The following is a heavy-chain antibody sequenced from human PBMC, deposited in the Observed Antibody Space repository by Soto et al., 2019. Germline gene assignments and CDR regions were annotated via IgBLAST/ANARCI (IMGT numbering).Heavy chain of an antibody. CDR1: GYSFTSYW. D-gene: IGHD3-3*01. CDR2: IYPGDSDT. CDR3: ARHNILYDFWSGSIIPQATTYYYYGMDV. V-gene: IGHV5-51*01. Sequence: PGESLKISCKGSGYSFTSYWIGWVRQMPGKGLEWMGIIYPGDSDTRYSPSFQGQVTISADKSISTAYLQWSSLKASDTAMYYCARHNILYDFWSGSIIPQATTYYYYGMDVWGQGTTVTVSS. J-gene: IGHJ6*02.